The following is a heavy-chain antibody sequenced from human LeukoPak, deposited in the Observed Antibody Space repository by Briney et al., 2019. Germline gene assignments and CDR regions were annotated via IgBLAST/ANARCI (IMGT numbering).Heavy chain of an antibody. Sequence: ASVKVSCKASGYTFTSYAMHWVRQAPGQRLEWMGWINAGNGNTKYSQKFQGRVTITRDTSASTAYMELSSLRSEDTAVYYCARAWDDIVVVPAAYDLRYYYGMDVWGQGTTVTVSS. J-gene: IGHJ6*02. CDR1: GYTFTSYA. V-gene: IGHV1-3*01. CDR2: INAGNGNT. D-gene: IGHD2-2*01. CDR3: ARAWDDIVVVPAAYDLRYYYGMDV.